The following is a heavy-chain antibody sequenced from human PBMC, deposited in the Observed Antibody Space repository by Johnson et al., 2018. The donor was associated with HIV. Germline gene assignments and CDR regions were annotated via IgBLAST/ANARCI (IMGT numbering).Heavy chain of an antibody. CDR2: IRCDGGST. Sequence: EVHLVESGGVVVQPGGSLRLSCAASGFTFDDYAMHWVRQAPGKGLEWVSLIRCDGGSTYYADSMKGRFTISRNNSKNSLYLQMNSRRPEDTAVYYCAGGRGTFDIWGQGTMVTVSS. D-gene: IGHD3-16*01. CDR1: GFTFDDYA. J-gene: IGHJ3*02. V-gene: IGHV3-43D*03. CDR3: AGGRGTFDI.